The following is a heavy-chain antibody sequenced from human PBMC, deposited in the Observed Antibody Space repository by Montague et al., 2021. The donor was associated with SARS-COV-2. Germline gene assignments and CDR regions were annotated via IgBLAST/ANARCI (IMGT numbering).Heavy chain of an antibody. V-gene: IGHV3-23*01. D-gene: IGHD3-22*01. CDR1: GFTFNHFA. J-gene: IGHJ4*02. CDR3: AKSDRLTLILLPITTDCFDY. CDR2: ISGGGVGT. Sequence: SLRLSCAASGFTFNHFAMSWVRQAPGKGLEWVSTISGGGVGTYYADSVKGRFTVSRDNSKNTLYLQMNSLRAEDTAVYYCAKSDRLTLILLPITTDCFDYWGQGALVTVSS.